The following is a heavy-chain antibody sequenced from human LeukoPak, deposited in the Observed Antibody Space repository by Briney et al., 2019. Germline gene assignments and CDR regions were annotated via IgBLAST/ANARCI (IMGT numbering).Heavy chain of an antibody. CDR2: IYSGGST. CDR3: ARDRRFHYDILTGYHDY. J-gene: IGHJ4*02. D-gene: IGHD3-9*01. V-gene: IGHV3-53*01. CDR1: GFTVSSNY. Sequence: GGSLRLSCAASGFTVSSNYMSWVRQAPGKGLEWVSVIYSGGSTYYADSVKGRFTISRHNSKNTLYLQMNSLRAEDTAVYYCARDRRFHYDILTGYHDYWGQGTLVTVSS.